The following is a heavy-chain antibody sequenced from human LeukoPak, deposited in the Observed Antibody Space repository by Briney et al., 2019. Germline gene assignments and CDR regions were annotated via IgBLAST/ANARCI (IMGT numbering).Heavy chain of an antibody. Sequence: GGSLRLSCAASGFTVSSNYMSWVRQAPGKGLEWVSVIYSGGSTYYADSVKGRFTISRDNSKNTLYLQMNSLRAEDTAVYYCARGLGGYYDSSGYFDCWGQGTLVIVSS. D-gene: IGHD3-22*01. CDR3: ARGLGGYYDSSGYFDC. J-gene: IGHJ4*02. V-gene: IGHV3-53*01. CDR1: GFTVSSNY. CDR2: IYSGGST.